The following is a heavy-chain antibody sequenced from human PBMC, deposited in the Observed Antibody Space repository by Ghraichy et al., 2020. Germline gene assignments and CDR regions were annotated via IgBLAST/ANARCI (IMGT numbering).Heavy chain of an antibody. Sequence: GGSLRLSCAAFGFTFSSYSMNWVRQAPGKGLEWVSSISSSSSYIYYADSVKGRFTISRDNAKNSLYLQMNSLRAEDTAVYYCAREGRGSYSFDYWGQGTLVTVSS. V-gene: IGHV3-21*01. CDR2: ISSSSSYI. D-gene: IGHD1-26*01. CDR1: GFTFSSYS. J-gene: IGHJ4*02. CDR3: AREGRGSYSFDY.